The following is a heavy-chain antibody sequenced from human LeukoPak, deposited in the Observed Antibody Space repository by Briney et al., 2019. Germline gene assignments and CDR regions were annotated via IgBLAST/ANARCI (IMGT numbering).Heavy chain of an antibody. CDR1: GGSFSGYY. CDR3: ARAPSSLPGYSSSSLNLGGMDV. V-gene: IGHV4-34*01. J-gene: IGHJ6*02. D-gene: IGHD6-13*01. CDR2: INHSGST. Sequence: PSETLSLTCAVYGGSFSGYYWSWIRQPPGKGLEWIGEINHSGSTNYNPSLKSRVTISVDTYKNQFSLKLSSVTAADTAVYYCARAPSSLPGYSSSSLNLGGMDVWGQGTTVTVSS.